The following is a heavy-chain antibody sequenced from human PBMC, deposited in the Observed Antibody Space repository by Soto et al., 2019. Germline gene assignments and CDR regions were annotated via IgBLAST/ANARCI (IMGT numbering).Heavy chain of an antibody. J-gene: IGHJ6*02. V-gene: IGHV1-69*04. Sequence: ASVKVSCKASGYTFTNYGISWVRQAPGQGLEWMGRIIPILGIANYAQKFQGRVTITADKSTSTAYMELSSLRSEDTAVYYCAGNSPYGSDPPPGYYYYGMDVWGQGTTVTVSS. CDR3: AGNSPYGSDPPPGYYYYGMDV. D-gene: IGHD3-10*01. CDR2: IIPILGIA. CDR1: GYTFTNYG.